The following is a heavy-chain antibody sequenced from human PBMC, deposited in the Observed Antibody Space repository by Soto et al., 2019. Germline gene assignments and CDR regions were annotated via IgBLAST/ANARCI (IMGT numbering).Heavy chain of an antibody. J-gene: IGHJ3*02. CDR1: GGSFSGYY. Sequence: QVQLQQWGAGLLKPSETLSLTCAVYGGSFSGYYWSWIRQPPGKGLEWIGEINHSGSTNYNPPLKSRVTISVDTSKNQFSLKLSSVTAEDTAVYYCARGKDDAFDIWGQGTMVTVSS. V-gene: IGHV4-34*01. CDR2: INHSGST. CDR3: ARGKDDAFDI.